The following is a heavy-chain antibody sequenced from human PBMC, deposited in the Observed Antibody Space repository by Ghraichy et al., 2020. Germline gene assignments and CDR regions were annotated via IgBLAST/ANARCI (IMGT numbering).Heavy chain of an antibody. V-gene: IGHV4-59*01. D-gene: IGHD3-22*01. CDR1: GGSISSYY. J-gene: IGHJ4*02. CDR3: ARADSSGYPSLFFDY. Sequence: SETLSLTCTVSGGSISSYYWSWIRQPPGKGLEWIGYIYYSGSTNYNPSLKSRVTISVDTSKNQFSLKLSSVTAADTAVYYCARADSSGYPSLFFDYWGQGTLVTVSS. CDR2: IYYSGST.